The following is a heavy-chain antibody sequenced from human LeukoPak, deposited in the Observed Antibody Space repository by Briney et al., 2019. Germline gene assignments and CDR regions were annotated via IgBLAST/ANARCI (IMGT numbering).Heavy chain of an antibody. CDR2: MNTNTGNP. D-gene: IGHD3-22*01. Sequence: AASVKVSCKAYGYTFTNYARNWARQAPGQGLEWMGCMNTNTGNPTYAQGFTGRFVFSLDTSVSTAYLQISSLKTEDTAVYYCAVLSYDSSGYYYPFDYWGQGTLVTVSS. CDR3: AVLSYDSSGYYYPFDY. CDR1: GYTFTNYA. V-gene: IGHV7-4-1*02. J-gene: IGHJ4*02.